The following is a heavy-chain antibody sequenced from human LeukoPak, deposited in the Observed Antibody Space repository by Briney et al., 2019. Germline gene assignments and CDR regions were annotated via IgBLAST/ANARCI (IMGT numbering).Heavy chain of an antibody. D-gene: IGHD6-13*01. CDR2: INAGNGNT. CDR1: GYTFTSYA. V-gene: IGHV1-3*01. CDR3: ARGRDSSSWYSRLLYYFDY. Sequence: GASVKVSCKASGYTFTSYAMHWVRQAPGQRLEWMGWINAGNGNTKYSQKFQGRVTITRDTSASTAYMELSSLRSEDTAVYYCARGRDSSSWYSRLLYYFDYWGQGTLVTVSS. J-gene: IGHJ4*02.